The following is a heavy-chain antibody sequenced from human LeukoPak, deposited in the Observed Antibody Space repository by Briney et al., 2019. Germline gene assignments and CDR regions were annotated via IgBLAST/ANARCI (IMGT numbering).Heavy chain of an antibody. CDR2: ISASGGNS. CDR3: ARDIELSC. V-gene: IGHV3-23*01. J-gene: IGHJ4*02. CDR1: GFTFSDSA. Sequence: PGGSLRLSCEASGFTFSDSAMSWVRQASGRGLEWASLISASGGNSYYADAVKGRFTVSRDSPKNTLHLQMNSLRAEDTAVYYCARDIELSCWGQGTLVTVSS. D-gene: IGHD1-26*01.